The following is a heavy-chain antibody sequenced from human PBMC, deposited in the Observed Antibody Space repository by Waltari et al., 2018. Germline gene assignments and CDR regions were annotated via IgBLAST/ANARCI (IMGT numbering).Heavy chain of an antibody. CDR1: GYTFTSYA. CDR2: INAGNGNT. D-gene: IGHD2-2*01. CDR3: ARVPGCSSTSCYASWFDP. V-gene: IGHV1-3*01. Sequence: QVQLVQSGAEVKKPGASVKVSCKASGYTFTSYAMHWVRQAPGQRLEWMGWINAGNGNTKYSQKFQGRVTITRDTSASTAYMELSSLRSEDTAVYYCARVPGCSSTSCYASWFDPWGQGTLVTVSS. J-gene: IGHJ5*02.